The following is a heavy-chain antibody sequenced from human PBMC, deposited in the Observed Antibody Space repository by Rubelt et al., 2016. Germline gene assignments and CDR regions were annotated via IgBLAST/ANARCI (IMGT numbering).Heavy chain of an antibody. D-gene: IGHD6-19*01. CDR2: IYYSGST. V-gene: IGHV4-31*03. Sequence: QVQLQESGPGLVKPSQTLSLTCTVSGGSISSGGYYWSWIRQYPGKGLEWIGYIYYSGSTYYNPSLKSRITISVDTSKNQFSLKLSSVTAADTAVYYCARSIAVAGTRFFDYWGQGTLVTVSS. J-gene: IGHJ4*02. CDR1: GGSISSGGYY. CDR3: ARSIAVAGTRFFDY.